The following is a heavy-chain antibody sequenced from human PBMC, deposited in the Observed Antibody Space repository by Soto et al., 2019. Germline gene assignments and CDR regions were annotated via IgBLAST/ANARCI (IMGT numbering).Heavy chain of an antibody. D-gene: IGHD3-3*01. V-gene: IGHV4-34*01. CDR2: INHSGST. CDR3: ARWQYDFWSGYDV. J-gene: IGHJ6*02. Sequence: PSETLSLTCAVYGGSFSGYYWSWIRQPPGKGLEWIGEINHSGSTNYNPSLKSRVTISVDTSKNQFSLKLSSVTAADTAVYYCARWQYDFWSGYDVWGQGTTVTVSS. CDR1: GGSFSGYY.